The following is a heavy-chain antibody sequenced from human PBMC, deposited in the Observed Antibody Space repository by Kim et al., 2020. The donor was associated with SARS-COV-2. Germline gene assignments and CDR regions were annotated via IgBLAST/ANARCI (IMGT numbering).Heavy chain of an antibody. CDR3: ARGQVGSGSYWNY. Sequence: GGSLRLSCAASGFTFSSYSMNWVRQAPGKGLEWVSYISSSSSTIYYADSVKGRFTISRDNAKNSLYLQMNSLREEDTAVYYCARGQVGSGSYWNYWGQGTLVTVSS. V-gene: IGHV3-48*02. J-gene: IGHJ4*02. D-gene: IGHD3-10*01. CDR2: ISSSSSTI. CDR1: GFTFSSYS.